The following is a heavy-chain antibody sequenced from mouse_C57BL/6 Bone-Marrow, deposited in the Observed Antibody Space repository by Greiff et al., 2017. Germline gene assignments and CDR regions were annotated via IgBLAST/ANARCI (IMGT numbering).Heavy chain of an antibody. CDR1: GFTFTDYY. Sequence: EVHLVESGGGLVQPGGSLSLSCAASGFTFTDYYMSWVRQPPGKALEWLGFISNKANGYTTEYSVSVKGRFTISRDNSQSILYLQMNALRAEDSATYYCARSVANGPYFDYWGQGTTLTVSS. CDR3: ARSVANGPYFDY. J-gene: IGHJ2*01. D-gene: IGHD1-1*02. V-gene: IGHV7-3*01. CDR2: ISNKANGYTT.